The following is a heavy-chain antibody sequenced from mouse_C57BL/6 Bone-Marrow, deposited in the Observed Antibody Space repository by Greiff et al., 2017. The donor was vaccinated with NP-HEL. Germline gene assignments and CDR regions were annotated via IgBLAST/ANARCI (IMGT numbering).Heavy chain of an antibody. CDR3: ARSSLSYYYGSSYPFAY. J-gene: IGHJ3*01. V-gene: IGHV7-3*01. Sequence: EVKLVESGGGLVQPGGSLSLSCAASGFTFTDYYMSWVRQPPGKALEWLGFIRNKANGYTTEYSASVKGRFTISRDNSQSILYLQMNALRAEDSATYYCARSSLSYYYGSSYPFAYWGQGTLVTVSA. D-gene: IGHD1-1*01. CDR1: GFTFTDYY. CDR2: IRNKANGYTT.